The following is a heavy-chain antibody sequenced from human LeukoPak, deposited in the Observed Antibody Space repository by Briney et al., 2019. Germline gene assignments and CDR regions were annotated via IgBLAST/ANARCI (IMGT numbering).Heavy chain of an antibody. CDR2: IRYDGSNK. V-gene: IGHV3-30*02. CDR3: AKRGLSRSSGYYYDY. D-gene: IGHD3-22*01. CDR1: GFTFSSYG. J-gene: IGHJ4*02. Sequence: PGGSLRLSCAASGFTFSSYGMHWVRQAPGKWLEWVAFIRYDGSNKYYADSVKGRFTISRDNSKNTLYLQTNSLRAEDTAVYYCAKRGLSRSSGYYYDYWGQGTLVTVSS.